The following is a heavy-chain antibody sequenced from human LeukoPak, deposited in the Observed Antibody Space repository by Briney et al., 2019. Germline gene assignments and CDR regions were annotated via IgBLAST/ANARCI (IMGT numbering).Heavy chain of an antibody. CDR2: ISGSGGST. Sequence: GGSLRLSCAASGFTFSSYAMSWVRQAPGKGLEWVSAISGSGGSTYYADSVKGRFTISRDNSKNTLYLQMNSLRAEDTAVYYCAKGGAYYDSSGTTLFDYWGQGTLVTVSS. D-gene: IGHD3-22*01. J-gene: IGHJ4*02. CDR3: AKGGAYYDSSGTTLFDY. CDR1: GFTFSSYA. V-gene: IGHV3-23*01.